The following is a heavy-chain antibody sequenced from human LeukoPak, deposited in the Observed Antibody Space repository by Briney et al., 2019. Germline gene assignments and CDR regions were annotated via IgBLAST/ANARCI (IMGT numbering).Heavy chain of an antibody. V-gene: IGHV4-4*07. CDR1: GGSISSYY. J-gene: IGHJ5*02. CDR3: ARGTVVRENNCFDH. CDR2: IYTSGST. D-gene: IGHD3-10*01. Sequence: SETLSLTCTVSGGSISSYYWSWIRQPAGKGLKWLGRIYTSGSTNYNPSLKSRVTMSVDTSKNQFSLKLSSVTAADTAVYYCARGTVVRENNCFDHWGQGTLVTVSS.